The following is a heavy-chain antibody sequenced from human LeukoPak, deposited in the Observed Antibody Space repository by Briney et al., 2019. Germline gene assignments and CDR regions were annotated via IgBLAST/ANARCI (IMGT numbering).Heavy chain of an antibody. CDR3: ARLYSSSSSDY. Sequence: GGSLRLSCAASGFSFSTYWMHWVRQAPGKGLVWVSRITSDGSDTTYADSVKGRFTISRDNAKNTLYRQMNSLRAEDTAVYYCARLYSSSSSDYWGQRTLVTVSS. CDR1: GFSFSTYW. D-gene: IGHD6-13*01. J-gene: IGHJ4*02. V-gene: IGHV3-74*03. CDR2: ITSDGSDT.